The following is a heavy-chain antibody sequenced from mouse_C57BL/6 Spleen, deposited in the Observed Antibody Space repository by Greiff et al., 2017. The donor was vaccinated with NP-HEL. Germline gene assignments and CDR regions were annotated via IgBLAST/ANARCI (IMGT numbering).Heavy chain of an antibody. J-gene: IGHJ2*01. Sequence: EVKLMESEGGLVQPGSSMKLSCTASGFTFSDYYMAWVRQVPEKGLEWVANINYDGSSTYYLDSLKSRFIISRDNAQNILYLQMSSLKSEDTATYYCAREGDYSPFYFDYWGQGTTLTVSS. CDR3: AREGDYSPFYFDY. CDR2: INYDGSST. CDR1: GFTFSDYY. D-gene: IGHD2-12*01. V-gene: IGHV5-16*01.